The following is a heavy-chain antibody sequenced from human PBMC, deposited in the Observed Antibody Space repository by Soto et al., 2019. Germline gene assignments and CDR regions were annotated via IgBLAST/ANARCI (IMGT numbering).Heavy chain of an antibody. Sequence: SETLSLTCTVSGGSISSYYWSWIRQPPGKGLEWIGYIYYSGSTNYNPSLKSRVTISVDPSKNQFSLKLSSVTAADTAVYYCARVLGTNYDSSGYYYFDYWGQGTLVTVSS. CDR1: GGSISSYY. J-gene: IGHJ4*02. CDR2: IYYSGST. V-gene: IGHV4-59*01. CDR3: ARVLGTNYDSSGYYYFDY. D-gene: IGHD3-22*01.